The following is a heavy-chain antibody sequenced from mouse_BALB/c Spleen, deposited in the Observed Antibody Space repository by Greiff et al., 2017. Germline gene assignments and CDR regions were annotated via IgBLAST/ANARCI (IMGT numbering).Heavy chain of an antibody. V-gene: IGHV5-6-5*01. J-gene: IGHJ1*01. D-gene: IGHD2-14*01. CDR1: GFTFSSYA. Sequence: DVKLVESGGGLVKPGGSLKLSCAASGFTFSSYAMSWVRQTPEKRLEWVASISSGGSTYYPDSVKGRFTISRDNARNILYLQMSSLRSEDTAMYYCARGTTGWYFDVWGAGTTVTVSS. CDR3: ARGTTGWYFDV. CDR2: ISSGGST.